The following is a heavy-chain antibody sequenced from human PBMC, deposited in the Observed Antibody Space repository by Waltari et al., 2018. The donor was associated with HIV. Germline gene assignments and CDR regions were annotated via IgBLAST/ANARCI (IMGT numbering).Heavy chain of an antibody. D-gene: IGHD3-10*01. J-gene: IGHJ4*02. CDR2: ISSSGSTI. Sequence: EVQLVESGGGLVQPGGSLRLSCAAYGFTFSSYEMNWVRQAPGKGLEWVSYISSSGSTIYYADSVKGRFTISRDNAKNSLYLQMNSLRAEDTAVYYCARDWGSGSYRWGQGTLVTVSS. V-gene: IGHV3-48*03. CDR1: GFTFSSYE. CDR3: ARDWGSGSYR.